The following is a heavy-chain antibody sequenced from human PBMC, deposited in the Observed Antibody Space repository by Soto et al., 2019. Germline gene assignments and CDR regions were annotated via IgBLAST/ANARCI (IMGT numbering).Heavy chain of an antibody. D-gene: IGHD3-9*01. Sequence: GGSLRLSCAGSGFTFSTYNMNWVRQAPGKGLEWVSSISSSSSYIYYADSVKGRFTISRDNAKNSLYLQMNSLRAEDTAVYYCARAFDIYGMDVWGQGTTVTVSS. V-gene: IGHV3-21*01. CDR2: ISSSSSYI. CDR3: ARAFDIYGMDV. CDR1: GFTFSTYN. J-gene: IGHJ6*02.